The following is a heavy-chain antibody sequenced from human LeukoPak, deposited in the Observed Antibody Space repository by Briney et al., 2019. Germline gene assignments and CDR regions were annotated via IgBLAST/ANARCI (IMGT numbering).Heavy chain of an antibody. D-gene: IGHD2-2*01. CDR1: GGTFSSYA. CDR2: IIPIFGTA. V-gene: IGHV1-69*01. J-gene: IGHJ6*03. Sequence: SVRVSCKASGGTFSSYAISWVRQAPGQGLEWMGGIIPIFGTANYAQRFQGRVTITADESTSTAYMELSSLRSEDTAVYYCARALVPAAITSGYYYMDVWGKGTTVTVSS. CDR3: ARALVPAAITSGYYYMDV.